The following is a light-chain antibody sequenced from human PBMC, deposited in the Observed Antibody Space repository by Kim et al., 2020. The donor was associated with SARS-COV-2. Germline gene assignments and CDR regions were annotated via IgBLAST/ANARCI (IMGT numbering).Light chain of an antibody. V-gene: IGLV5-45*03. CDR1: SGINVGTYS. Sequence: QPVLTQPSSLSASPGASASLTCTLRSGINVGTYSIYWYQQKPGSPPQYLLRYRSDSDKQQGSGVPSRFSGSKDASANAGILLISGLQSEDEADYYCVIWHSSAWVFGGGTQLTVL. J-gene: IGLJ3*02. CDR2: YRSDSDK. CDR3: VIWHSSAWV.